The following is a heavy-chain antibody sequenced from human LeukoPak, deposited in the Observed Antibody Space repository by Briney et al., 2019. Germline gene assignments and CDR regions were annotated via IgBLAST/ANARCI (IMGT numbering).Heavy chain of an antibody. CDR2: INHSGST. Sequence: SGTLSLTCTVSGDSISSSSSYWGWIRQPPGKGLERIGEINHSGSTNYNPSLKSRVTISVDTSKNQFSLKLSSVTAADTAVYYCARRLRYSGYDLDYWGQGTLVTVSS. V-gene: IGHV4-39*07. D-gene: IGHD5-12*01. CDR3: ARRLRYSGYDLDY. J-gene: IGHJ4*02. CDR1: GDSISSSSSY.